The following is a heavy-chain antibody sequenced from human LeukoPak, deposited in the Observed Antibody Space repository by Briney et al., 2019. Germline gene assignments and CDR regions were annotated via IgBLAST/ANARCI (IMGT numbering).Heavy chain of an antibody. CDR3: AKDSDRIAAAALV. V-gene: IGHV3-9*01. D-gene: IGHD6-13*01. J-gene: IGHJ3*01. CDR1: GFTFDDYA. Sequence: GGSLRLSCAASGFTFDDYAMHWVRQAPGKGLEWVSGISWDSGSIGYADSVKGRFTISRGNAKNSLYLQMNSLRAEDTALYYCAKDSDRIAAAALVWGQGTMVTVSS. CDR2: ISWDSGSI.